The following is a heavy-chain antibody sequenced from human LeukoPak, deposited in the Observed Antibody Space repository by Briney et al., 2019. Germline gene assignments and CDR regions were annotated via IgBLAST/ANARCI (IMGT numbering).Heavy chain of an antibody. J-gene: IGHJ6*02. CDR2: ISAYNGNT. D-gene: IGHD2-15*01. CDR1: GYTFTSYG. CDR3: ARDPPRIVVVVAATNYYGMDV. V-gene: IGHV1-18*01. Sequence: VASVKVSCKASGYTFTSYGISWVRQAPGQGLGWMGWISAYNGNTNYAQKLQGRVTMTTDTSTSTAYMELRSLRSDDTAVYYCARDPPRIVVVVAATNYYGMDVWGQGTTVTVSS.